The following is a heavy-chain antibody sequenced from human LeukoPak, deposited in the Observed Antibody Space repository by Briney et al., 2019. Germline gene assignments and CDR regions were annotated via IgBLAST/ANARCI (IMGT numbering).Heavy chain of an antibody. CDR3: AKARSGSSSSCYNY. D-gene: IGHD2-2*02. CDR1: GFTFSTYW. J-gene: IGHJ4*02. V-gene: IGHV3-23*01. CDR2: ISDSGGTT. Sequence: GGSLRLSCVASGFTFSTYWMTWVRQAPGKGLEWVSGISDSGGTTDYADSVKGRFAISRDNSNNTLYLQMNSLRAEDTAVYYCAKARSGSSSSCYNYWGQGTLVTVSS.